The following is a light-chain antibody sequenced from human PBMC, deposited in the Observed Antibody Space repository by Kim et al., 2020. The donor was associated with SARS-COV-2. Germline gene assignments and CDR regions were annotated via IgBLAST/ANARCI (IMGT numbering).Light chain of an antibody. CDR3: QAWDSSTGV. CDR1: ELGDKY. Sequence: SYELTQPPSVSVSPGQTASITCSGDELGDKYASWYQQKPGQSPVVVIYQDSKRPSGIPERFSGSNSGNTATLTISGTQAMDEADYYCQAWDSSTGVFGGGTKVTVL. J-gene: IGLJ3*02. V-gene: IGLV3-1*01. CDR2: QDS.